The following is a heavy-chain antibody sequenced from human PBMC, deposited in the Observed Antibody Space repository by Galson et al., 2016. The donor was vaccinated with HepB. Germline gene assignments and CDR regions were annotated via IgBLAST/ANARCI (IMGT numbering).Heavy chain of an antibody. D-gene: IGHD3-10*02. CDR2: IGTACDT. CDR3: ARGTLSRFMFYYYGMDV. Sequence: SLRLSCAASGFTLSNYDMHWVRQATGKGLEWVAAIGTACDTYFLDSVEGRFTISRENAKNSLYIEMHSLSAGDTAVYYCARGTLSRFMFYYYGMDVWGQGTTVTVSS. J-gene: IGHJ6*02. V-gene: IGHV3-13*01. CDR1: GFTLSNYD.